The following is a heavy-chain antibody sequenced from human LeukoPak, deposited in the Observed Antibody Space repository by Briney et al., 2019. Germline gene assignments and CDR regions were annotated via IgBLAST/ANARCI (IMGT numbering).Heavy chain of an antibody. V-gene: IGHV4-34*01. J-gene: IGHJ4*02. D-gene: IGHD3-10*01. CDR1: GGSFSGYY. CDR3: ARIMVRGVIGY. Sequence: SETLSLTCAVYGGSFSGYYWSWIRQPPGKGVEWMGEINHSGSTNYNPSLKSRVTISVDTSKNQFSLKLSSVTAADTAVYYCARIMVRGVIGYWGQGTLVTVSS. CDR2: INHSGST.